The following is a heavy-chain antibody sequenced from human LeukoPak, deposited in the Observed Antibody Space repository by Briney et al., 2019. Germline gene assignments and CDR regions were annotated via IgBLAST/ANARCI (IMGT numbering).Heavy chain of an antibody. Sequence: GGSLRLSCAASGFTFSSHAMNWVRQAPGKGLEWVSAIGGSGGSTYYTDSVKGRFTISRDNSKDTLYLQMNSLRAEDTAVYYCAKDSYGSGSYYKPLGYYGMDVWGQGTTVTVSS. CDR2: IGGSGGST. J-gene: IGHJ6*02. CDR1: GFTFSSHA. D-gene: IGHD3-10*01. CDR3: AKDSYGSGSYYKPLGYYGMDV. V-gene: IGHV3-23*01.